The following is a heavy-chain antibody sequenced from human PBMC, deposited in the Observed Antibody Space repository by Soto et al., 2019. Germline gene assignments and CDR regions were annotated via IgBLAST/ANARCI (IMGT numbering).Heavy chain of an antibody. J-gene: IGHJ6*02. V-gene: IGHV1-18*01. CDR1: GYTFTRYG. CDR3: AMVDVYVTPSPQDV. CDR2: INTYNGNT. D-gene: IGHD3-16*01. Sequence: QVQLVQSGAEVKNPGASVKVSCKASGYTFTRYGIGWPRQAPGQGLEWMGWINTYNGNTNYAQNVKGRVTLTTDTSTSTAYMELRSLRSNDTAIYYCAMVDVYVTPSPQDVWGQGTTVIVSS.